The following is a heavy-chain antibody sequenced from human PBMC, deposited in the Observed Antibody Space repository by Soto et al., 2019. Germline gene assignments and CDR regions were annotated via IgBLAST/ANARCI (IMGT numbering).Heavy chain of an antibody. J-gene: IGHJ4*02. D-gene: IGHD3-10*01. CDR2: FYYSGST. CDR3: ARQVVDGAVTGAGSFHY. V-gene: IGHV4-39*01. CDR1: GGSISSSSYY. Sequence: QLQLQESGPGVVKSSETLSLTCTVSGGSISSSSYYWGWIRQPPGKGLEWIGSFYYSGSTYYYTSLKSRVTISGDTSEHQISLKLSSVTAADTAVYYCARQVVDGAVTGAGSFHYWGQGTLVTVSS.